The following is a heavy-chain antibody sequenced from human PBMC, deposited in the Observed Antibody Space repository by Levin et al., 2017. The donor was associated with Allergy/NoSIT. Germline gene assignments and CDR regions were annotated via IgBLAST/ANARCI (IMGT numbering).Heavy chain of an antibody. CDR3: ARDPDDYGDYSGFDY. V-gene: IGHV3-21*01. CDR2: ISSSGGYI. J-gene: IGHJ4*02. D-gene: IGHD4-17*01. CDR1: GFPFSSYS. Sequence: GGSLRLSCAASGFPFSSYSMNWVRQAPGRGLEWVSSISSSGGYIYYADSVKGRFIISRDNAKKSLYLQMNSLRAEDTAVYYCARDPDDYGDYSGFDYWGQGTLVTVSS.